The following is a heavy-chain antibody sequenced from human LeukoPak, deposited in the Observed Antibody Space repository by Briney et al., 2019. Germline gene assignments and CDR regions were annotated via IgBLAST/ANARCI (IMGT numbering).Heavy chain of an antibody. Sequence: ESGPTLVNPTQTLTLTCTFSGFSLSTSGVGVGWIRQPPGMVPEWLALIYWDDDKLYSPSLKSRLTFTKDSSKNQVLLTMTNMDPVDTATYYCAHRRGYSSGCSQVDYWGQGTLVTVSS. CDR3: AHRRGYSSGCSQVDY. CDR1: GFSLSTSGVG. V-gene: IGHV2-5*02. CDR2: IYWDDDK. J-gene: IGHJ4*02. D-gene: IGHD5-18*01.